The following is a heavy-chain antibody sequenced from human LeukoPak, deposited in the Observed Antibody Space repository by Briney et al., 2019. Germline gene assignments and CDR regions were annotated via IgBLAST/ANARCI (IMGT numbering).Heavy chain of an antibody. Sequence: GRSLRLSCAASGFRFNRYGMHWVRQAPGKGLEWVAVIWYDGSNKYYADSVEGRFTISRDDSKNTLYLQMISLRAEDTAIYYCARGTAVTHGYFEYWGQGTLVTVSS. CDR1: GFRFNRYG. V-gene: IGHV3-33*01. J-gene: IGHJ4*02. CDR2: IWYDGSNK. D-gene: IGHD4-17*01. CDR3: ARGTAVTHGYFEY.